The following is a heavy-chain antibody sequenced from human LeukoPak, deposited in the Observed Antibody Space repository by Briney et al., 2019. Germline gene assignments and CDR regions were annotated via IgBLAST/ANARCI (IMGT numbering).Heavy chain of an antibody. D-gene: IGHD2-2*02. V-gene: IGHV3-53*01. Sequence: GGSLRLSCAASGFTASSNYMSWVRQAPGKGLEWVSVIYSGGSTYYADSVKGRFTISGDNSKNTLYLQMNSLRAEDTAVCYCARDRVVPAAINYYYGMDVWGQGTTVTVSS. CDR1: GFTASSNY. CDR3: ARDRVVPAAINYYYGMDV. CDR2: IYSGGST. J-gene: IGHJ6*02.